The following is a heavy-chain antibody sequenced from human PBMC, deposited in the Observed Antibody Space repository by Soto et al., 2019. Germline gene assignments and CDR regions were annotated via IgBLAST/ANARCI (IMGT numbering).Heavy chain of an antibody. CDR1: GGTFSSYA. V-gene: IGHV1-69*01. D-gene: IGHD2-2*01. Sequence: QVQLVQSGAEVKKPGSSVKVSCKASGGTFSSYAISWVRQAPGQGLEWMGGIIPISDTTNYAQKFQGRVTITADEFTSTAYMELSSLRSEDTALYYCARSQGSSTSLEIYYSYYYGMDVWGQGTTVTVSS. CDR2: IIPISDTT. J-gene: IGHJ6*02. CDR3: ARSQGSSTSLEIYYSYYYGMDV.